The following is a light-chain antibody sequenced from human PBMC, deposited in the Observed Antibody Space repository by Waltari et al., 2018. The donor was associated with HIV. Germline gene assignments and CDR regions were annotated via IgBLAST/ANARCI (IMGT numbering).Light chain of an antibody. CDR2: TTN. V-gene: IGLV8-61*01. J-gene: IGLJ3*02. CDR1: SGSVATTSF. CDR3: LVHMGHGAWV. Sequence: QTVVTQEPSFSVSPGGTVTHTLGLNSGSVATTSFPSWYQQTPCMAPRTLIYTTNIRSSGVPDRFSGSILGNKAALTITGAQADDESDYYCLVHMGHGAWVFGGGTKLTVL.